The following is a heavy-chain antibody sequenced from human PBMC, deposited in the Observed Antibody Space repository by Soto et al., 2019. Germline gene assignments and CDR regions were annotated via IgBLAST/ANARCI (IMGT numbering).Heavy chain of an antibody. CDR1: GGSISSSSYY. Sequence: QLQLQESGPGLVKPSETLSLTCTVSGGSISSSSYYWGWIRQPPGKGLEWIGSIYYSGSTYYNPSLKSRVTITVDTSTNQFSLKLSSVTAADTAVYYCARHTPAISISDHWGQGTLVTVSS. J-gene: IGHJ4*02. D-gene: IGHD2-15*01. CDR2: IYYSGST. CDR3: ARHTPAISISDH. V-gene: IGHV4-39*01.